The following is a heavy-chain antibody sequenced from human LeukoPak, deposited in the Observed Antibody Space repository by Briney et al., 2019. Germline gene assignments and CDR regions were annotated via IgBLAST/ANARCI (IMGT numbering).Heavy chain of an antibody. D-gene: IGHD1-14*01. CDR1: GYTFSNYV. J-gene: IGHJ4*02. CDR2: ISAYNGKT. CDR3: ARTGPKDWALDS. Sequence: ASVKVSCKAPGYTFSNYVITWVRQAPGQGLEWMGWISAYNGKTIYPQNFQGRVTMTTDTSTSTGYMELRSLGSDDSALYYCARTGPKDWALDSWGRGTLVTVSS. V-gene: IGHV1-18*01.